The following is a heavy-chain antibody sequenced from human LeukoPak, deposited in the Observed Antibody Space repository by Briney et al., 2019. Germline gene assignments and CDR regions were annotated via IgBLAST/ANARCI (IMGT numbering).Heavy chain of an antibody. CDR3: ARGFTEFDP. V-gene: IGHV3-NL1*01. CDR2: IYSGGST. J-gene: IGHJ5*02. D-gene: IGHD3-16*01. CDR1: GFTFATYG. Sequence: SGGSLRLSCAASGFTFATYGMHWVRQAPGKGLECVSVIYSGGSTYYADSVKGRFTISRDNSKNTLYLQMNSLRAEDTAVYYCARGFTEFDPWGQGTLVTVSS.